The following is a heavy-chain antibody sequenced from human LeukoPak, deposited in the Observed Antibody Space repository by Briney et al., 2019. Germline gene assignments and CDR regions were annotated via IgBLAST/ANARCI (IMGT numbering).Heavy chain of an antibody. CDR1: GFTFSSYA. J-gene: IGHJ1*01. D-gene: IGHD2-2*01. Sequence: GGSLRLSCAASGFTFSSYAMSWVRQAPGKGLEWVSAISGSGGSTYYADSVKGRFTISRDNSKNTLYLQMNSLRAEDTAVYYCATYSSSNGREFQYWGQGTLVTVSS. CDR2: ISGSGGST. CDR3: ATYSSSNGREFQY. V-gene: IGHV3-23*01.